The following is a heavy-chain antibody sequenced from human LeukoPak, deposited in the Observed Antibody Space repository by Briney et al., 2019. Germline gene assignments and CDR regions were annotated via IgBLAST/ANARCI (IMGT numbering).Heavy chain of an antibody. J-gene: IGHJ4*02. CDR3: AGHEGVRSRTRARDYFDY. Sequence: GESLKISCKGSGYSFTSYWIGWVRQMPGKGLEWMGIIYPGDSDTRYSPSFQGQVTISADKSISTAYLQWSSLKASDTAMYYCAGHEGVRSRTRARDYFDYWGQGTLVTVSS. V-gene: IGHV5-51*01. D-gene: IGHD3-3*01. CDR2: IYPGDSDT. CDR1: GYSFTSYW.